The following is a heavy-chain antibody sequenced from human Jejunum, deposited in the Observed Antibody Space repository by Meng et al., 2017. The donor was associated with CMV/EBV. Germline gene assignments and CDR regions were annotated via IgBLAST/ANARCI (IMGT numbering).Heavy chain of an antibody. CDR3: ARGRTYYDFWSGYWEGYYGMDV. V-gene: IGHV3-21*01. D-gene: IGHD3-3*01. Sequence: SMSWVRQAPGTGLAWVSSISSSSSSIYYADSVTGRFTISRDNAKNSLYLQMNSLRAEDTAVYYCARGRTYYDFWSGYWEGYYGMDVWGQGTTVTVSS. J-gene: IGHJ6*02. CDR2: ISSSSSSI. CDR1: S.